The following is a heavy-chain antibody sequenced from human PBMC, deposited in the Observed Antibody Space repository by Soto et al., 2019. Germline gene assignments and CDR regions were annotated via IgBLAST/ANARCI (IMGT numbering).Heavy chain of an antibody. CDR3: ARGRSGDKVDY. V-gene: IGHV4-30-4*01. J-gene: IGHJ4*02. D-gene: IGHD7-27*01. CDR1: GGSINTVNYY. Sequence: QVQLQESGPGLVKPSQTLSLTCTVSGGSINTVNYYWSWIRQSPDKGREWIGHIYNGGTTYNNPSLTSXXHXSXGTSNNHFSLKLSSESPADTPVYYCARGRSGDKVDYWGQGTLVTLSS. CDR2: IYNGGTT.